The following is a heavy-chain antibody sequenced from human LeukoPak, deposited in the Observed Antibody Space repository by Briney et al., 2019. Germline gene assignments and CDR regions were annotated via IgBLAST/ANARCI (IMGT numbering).Heavy chain of an antibody. D-gene: IGHD3-22*01. CDR1: GGSISSSC. CDR3: ASGTYYYEKSGFYYYYFGMDV. CDR2: FYYNSST. Sequence: SETLSLTCTVSGGSISSSCWSWLRQPSGNGLEWLGYFYYNSSTNYNPSLKSRVTISVDTSNNQFSLKLSSVTAADTAVYYCASGTYYYEKSGFYYYYFGMDVWGPGTTVTVSS. V-gene: IGHV4-59*08. J-gene: IGHJ6*02.